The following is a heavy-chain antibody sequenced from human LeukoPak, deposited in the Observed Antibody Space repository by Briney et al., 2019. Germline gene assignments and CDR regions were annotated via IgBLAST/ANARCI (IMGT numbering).Heavy chain of an antibody. J-gene: IGHJ5*02. CDR3: ACSYHYLWSGYGWFDL. V-gene: IGHV3-11*01. Sequence: PGGSLRLSCAASGFTLSDYYMSWIRQAPGKGLEGVSYISSSGSTIYYADSVKGRFTISRDNAKNSLYLQMNSLRAEDTAVYYCACSYHYLWSGYGWFDLWGQGTLVTVSS. CDR1: GFTLSDYY. D-gene: IGHD3-3*01. CDR2: ISSSGSTI.